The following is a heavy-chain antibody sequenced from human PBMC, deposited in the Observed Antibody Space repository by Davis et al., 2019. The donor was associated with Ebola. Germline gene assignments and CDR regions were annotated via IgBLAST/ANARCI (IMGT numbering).Heavy chain of an antibody. CDR2: IYHSGST. J-gene: IGHJ4*02. V-gene: IGHV4-4*02. CDR3: ARDLFHGVGYCSGGSCYSQGFDY. D-gene: IGHD2-15*01. CDR1: GGSISSSNW. Sequence: SETLSLTCAVSGGSISSSNWWSWVRQPPGKGLEWIGEIYHSGSTNYNPSLKSRVTISVDKSKNQFSLKLSSVTAADTAVYYCARDLFHGVGYCSGGSCYSQGFDYWGQGTLVTVSS.